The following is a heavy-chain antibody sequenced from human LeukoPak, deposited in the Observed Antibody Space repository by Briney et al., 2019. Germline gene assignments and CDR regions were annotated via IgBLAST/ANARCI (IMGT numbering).Heavy chain of an antibody. D-gene: IGHD1-26*01. Sequence: GESLKISCKGSGYSFTTYWIGWVRQMPGKGLEWMGTIYPKDSNTKSSPSLQGQVTFSVDKSISTAYLQWSSLKASDTAMYYCARRDMGSGAYNAFDIWGQGTMVTVSS. J-gene: IGHJ3*02. CDR3: ARRDMGSGAYNAFDI. CDR1: GYSFTTYW. CDR2: IYPKDSNT. V-gene: IGHV5-51*01.